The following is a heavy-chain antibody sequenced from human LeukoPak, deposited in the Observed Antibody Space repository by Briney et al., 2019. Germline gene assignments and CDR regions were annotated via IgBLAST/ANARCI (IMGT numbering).Heavy chain of an antibody. CDR3: ARDFHDSSGPPRNFQH. V-gene: IGHV1-46*01. D-gene: IGHD3-22*01. J-gene: IGHJ1*01. CDR1: GYTFTSYY. Sequence: ASVKVSCKASGYTFTSYYMHWVRQAPGQGLERMGIINPSGGSTSYAQKFQGRITMTRDTSTSTVYMELSSLRSEDTAVYYCARDFHDSSGPPRNFQHWGQGTLVTVSS. CDR2: INPSGGST.